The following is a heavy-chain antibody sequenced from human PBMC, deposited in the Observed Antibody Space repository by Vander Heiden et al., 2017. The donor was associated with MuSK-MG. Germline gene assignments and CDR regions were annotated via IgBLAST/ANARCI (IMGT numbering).Heavy chain of an antibody. Sequence: EVQLVESGGGLVRPGGSLRLSCAASGFTFSHYAIHWVRQAAEKGLEYVSAINTNGYNSYYADPVKGRFTISRDNSRNTVYLQMGSLRDEDMAVYYCAREVSAAVGPKPWYIDLWGRGTLVTVSS. CDR1: GFTFSHYA. CDR3: AREVSAAVGPKPWYIDL. CDR2: INTNGYNS. V-gene: IGHV3-64*07. J-gene: IGHJ2*01. D-gene: IGHD6-13*01.